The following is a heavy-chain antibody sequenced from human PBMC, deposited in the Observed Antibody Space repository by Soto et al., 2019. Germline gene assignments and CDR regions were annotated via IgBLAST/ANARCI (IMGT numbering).Heavy chain of an antibody. V-gene: IGHV3-30-3*01. CDR1: GFTFSSYA. J-gene: IGHJ4*02. CDR3: AKDEYYYSRSGYYIFDS. D-gene: IGHD3-22*01. Sequence: SGGSLRLSCAASGFTFSSYAMHWVRQAPGKGLEWVAVISYDGSNKYYGDSVKGRFTISRDNSKKTLYLQMNSLRPEDTALYYCAKDEYYYSRSGYYIFDSWGQGTLVTVSS. CDR2: ISYDGSNK.